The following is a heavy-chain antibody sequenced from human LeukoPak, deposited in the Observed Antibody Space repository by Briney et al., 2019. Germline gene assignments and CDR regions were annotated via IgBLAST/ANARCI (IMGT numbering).Heavy chain of an antibody. CDR3: AREGPWGTTFDY. D-gene: IGHD3-16*01. J-gene: IGHJ4*02. Sequence: ASVKVSCKASGYTFTGYYMHWVRQAPGQGLEWMGWINPNSGGTNYAQKFQGRVTMTRDTSISTAYMELSRLRSDDTAVYYYAREGPWGTTFDYWGQGTLVTVSS. CDR1: GYTFTGYY. V-gene: IGHV1-2*02. CDR2: INPNSGGT.